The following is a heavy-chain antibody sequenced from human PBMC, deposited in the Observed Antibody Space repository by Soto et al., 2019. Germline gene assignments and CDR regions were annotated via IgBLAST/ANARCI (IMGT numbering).Heavy chain of an antibody. V-gene: IGHV1-58*01. CDR3: AAVYSKTHPPTD. CDR1: GFTFTSSA. D-gene: IGHD2-15*01. Sequence: ASVKASCKASGFTFTSSAVQWVRQARGQRLEWIGWIVVGSGNTNYAQKFQERVTITRDMSTSTAYMELSSLRSEDTAVYYCAAVYSKTHPPTDWGQGTLVTVSS. J-gene: IGHJ4*02. CDR2: IVVGSGNT.